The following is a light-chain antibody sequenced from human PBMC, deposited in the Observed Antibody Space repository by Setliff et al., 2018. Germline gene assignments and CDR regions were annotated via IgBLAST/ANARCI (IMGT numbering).Light chain of an antibody. CDR3: AAWDENLRGYV. CDR2: STT. V-gene: IGLV1-47*01. CDR1: NSNIGINY. Sequence: QPVLAQSPSAPGSPGQRVTISCSGSNSNIGINYVYWYQQVPGTAPKLLIYSTTQRPSGVPERFSGSKSGTAASLAISGLRSEDEADYYCAAWDENLRGYVFGTGTRSPS. J-gene: IGLJ1*01.